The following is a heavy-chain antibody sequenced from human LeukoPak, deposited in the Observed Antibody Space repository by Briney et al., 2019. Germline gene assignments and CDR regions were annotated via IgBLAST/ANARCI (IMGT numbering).Heavy chain of an antibody. D-gene: IGHD5-18*01. Sequence: SGGSLRLSCSASGFPFSRYAMHWLRHAPGKGLEYVSAISDSGGNTYYADSVKGRFTISRDNSKNTLYLQMSSLRAEDTAVYFCVRGYSFGPYGMDVWGQGTTVTVSS. CDR2: ISDSGGNT. J-gene: IGHJ6*02. CDR3: VRGYSFGPYGMDV. CDR1: GFPFSRYA. V-gene: IGHV3-64D*09.